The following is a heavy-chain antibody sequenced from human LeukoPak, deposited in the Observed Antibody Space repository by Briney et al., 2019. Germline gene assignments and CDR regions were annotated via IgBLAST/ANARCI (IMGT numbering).Heavy chain of an antibody. Sequence: GGSLRLSCAASGFTFTRYWMHWVRQAPGKGLVWVSRINTDGSSTAYADSVKGRFTISRDNAKNTVYLQMNSLRAVDTAVYYCARVQNEWQLLPGFDYWGQGTLVTVSS. CDR2: INTDGSST. J-gene: IGHJ4*02. D-gene: IGHD1-26*01. V-gene: IGHV3-74*01. CDR1: GFTFTRYW. CDR3: ARVQNEWQLLPGFDY.